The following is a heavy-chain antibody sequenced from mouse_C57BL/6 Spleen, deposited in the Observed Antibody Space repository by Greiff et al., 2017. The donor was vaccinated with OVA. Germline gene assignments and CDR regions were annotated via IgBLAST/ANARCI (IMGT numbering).Heavy chain of an antibody. V-gene: IGHV5-17*01. CDR3: ARTTMVTTGAMDY. J-gene: IGHJ4*01. CDR2: ISSGSSTI. D-gene: IGHD2-2*01. CDR1: GFTFSDYG. Sequence: EVQVVESGGGLVKPGGSLKLSCAASGFTFSDYGMHWVRQAPEKGLEWVAYISSGSSTIYSADTVKGRFTISRDNAKNTLFLQMTSLRSEDTAMYYCARTTMVTTGAMDYWGQGTSVTVSS.